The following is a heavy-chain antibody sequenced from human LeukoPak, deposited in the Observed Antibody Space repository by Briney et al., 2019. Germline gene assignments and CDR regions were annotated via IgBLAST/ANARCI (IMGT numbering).Heavy chain of an antibody. CDR2: VYHSGST. CDR3: ARAHGSPSVRLFDS. CDR1: GVSISSGDYY. Sequence: PSETLSLTCTVSGVSISSGDYYWSWIRQPPGKVLEWIGYVYHSGSTYYSPPLRNRVTLSVDTSRNQFSLKLSSVTAADTAVYYCARAHGSPSVRLFDSWGQGTLVTVSS. J-gene: IGHJ4*02. D-gene: IGHD3-10*01. V-gene: IGHV4-30-4*01.